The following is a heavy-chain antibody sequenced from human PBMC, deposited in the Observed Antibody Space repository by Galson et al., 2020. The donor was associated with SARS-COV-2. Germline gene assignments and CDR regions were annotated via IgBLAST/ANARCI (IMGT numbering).Heavy chain of an antibody. Sequence: ASVKVSCKASGYTFTSYGISWVRQAPGQGLEWMGWISAYNGNTNYAQKLQGRVTMTTDTSTSTAYMELSSLRSDDTAVYYCARTQSEASYSSGWYHYYYYMDVWGKGTTVTVSS. CDR2: ISAYNGNT. CDR1: GYTFTSYG. J-gene: IGHJ6*03. CDR3: ARTQSEASYSSGWYHYYYYMDV. D-gene: IGHD6-19*01. V-gene: IGHV1-18*01.